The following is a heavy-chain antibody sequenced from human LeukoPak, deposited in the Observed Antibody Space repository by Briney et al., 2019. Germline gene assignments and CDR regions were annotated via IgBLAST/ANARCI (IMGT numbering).Heavy chain of an antibody. CDR1: GFTFSSYP. Sequence: GGSLRLSCAASGFTFSSYPMHWVRQAPGKGLEWVAVISYDGSNKYYADSVKGRFTISRDNSKYTLYLQMNSLRAEDTAVYYCARGAPYCSSISCYVDYWGQGTLVTVSS. D-gene: IGHD2-2*01. J-gene: IGHJ4*02. V-gene: IGHV3-30-3*01. CDR3: ARGAPYCSSISCYVDY. CDR2: ISYDGSNK.